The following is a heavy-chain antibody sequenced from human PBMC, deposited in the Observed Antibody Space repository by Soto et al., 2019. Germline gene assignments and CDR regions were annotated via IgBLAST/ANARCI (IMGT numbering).Heavy chain of an antibody. D-gene: IGHD6-19*01. V-gene: IGHV1-69*12. CDR1: GGTFSNYA. Sequence: QVQLVQSGAEVKKPGSSVKVSCKVSGGTFSNYAIDWVRLAPGHGLEWMGGIVPIFGTTYNTKKFQGKATIIADDSTTTAYLEMSSLRSEDTAIYYCARVEAVAGLYNYHGLDVWGQGTAGTVSS. CDR3: ARVEAVAGLYNYHGLDV. J-gene: IGHJ6*02. CDR2: IVPIFGTT.